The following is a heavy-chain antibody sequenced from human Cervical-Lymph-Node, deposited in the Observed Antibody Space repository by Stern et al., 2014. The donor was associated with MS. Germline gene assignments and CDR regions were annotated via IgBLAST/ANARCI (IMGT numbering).Heavy chain of an antibody. D-gene: IGHD6-19*01. Sequence: VQLGESAAEVKKPGSSVKGSCKASGGTFSSYTISRGRQAPGQGLEPMGGIIPIFGTAKYAQKFQGRVTITADESTSTAYMELSSLRSEDTAVYYCARGEKQWLSLWDYWGQGTLVTVSS. CDR2: IIPIFGTA. J-gene: IGHJ4*02. CDR1: GGTFSSYT. CDR3: ARGEKQWLSLWDY. V-gene: IGHV1-69*01.